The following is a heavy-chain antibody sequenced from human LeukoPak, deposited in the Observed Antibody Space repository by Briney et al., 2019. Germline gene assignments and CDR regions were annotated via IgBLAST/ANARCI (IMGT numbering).Heavy chain of an antibody. CDR3: ARGYSSADH. Sequence: GGSLRLSCAASRFTFSDYYMSWIRQAPGKGLEWLSYISTSSSYTNYADSVKGRFTISRDNAKNSLYLQMNSLRAEDTAVYYCARGYSSADHWGQGTLVTVSS. J-gene: IGHJ4*02. CDR2: ISTSSSYT. CDR1: RFTFSDYY. V-gene: IGHV3-11*05. D-gene: IGHD6-25*01.